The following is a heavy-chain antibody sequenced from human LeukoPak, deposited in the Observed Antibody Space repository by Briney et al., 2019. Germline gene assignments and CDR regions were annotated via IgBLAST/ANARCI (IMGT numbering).Heavy chain of an antibody. V-gene: IGHV4-59*08. CDR3: ARGVVVVPAAIRDLNWFDP. CDR2: IYYSGST. Sequence: SETLSLTCTVSGGSISSYYWSWIRQPPGKGLEWIGYIYYSGSTNYNPSLKSRVTVSVDTSKNQFSLKLSSVTAADTAVYYCARGVVVVPAAIRDLNWFDPWGQGTLVTVSS. J-gene: IGHJ5*02. D-gene: IGHD2-2*01. CDR1: GGSISSYY.